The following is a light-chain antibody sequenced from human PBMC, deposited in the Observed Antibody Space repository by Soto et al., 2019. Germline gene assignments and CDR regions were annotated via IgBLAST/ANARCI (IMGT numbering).Light chain of an antibody. Sequence: EIVLTQSPGTLSLSPGERVTLSCRASQSVSSSYLAWYQQKPAQAPRLLIYGASSRATGIPERFSGSGSGTDFTLTISSLQPEDFATYFCQQVESYPSTFGGGTKVDI. V-gene: IGKV3-20*01. CDR2: GAS. CDR1: QSVSSSY. CDR3: QQVESYPST. J-gene: IGKJ4*01.